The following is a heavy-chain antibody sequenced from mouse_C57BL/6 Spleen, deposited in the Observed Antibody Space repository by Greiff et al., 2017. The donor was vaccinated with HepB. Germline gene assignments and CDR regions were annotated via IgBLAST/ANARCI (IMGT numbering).Heavy chain of an antibody. D-gene: IGHD2-4*01. CDR3: ARGDYDYVYFDY. CDR2: FHPYNDDT. CDR1: GYTFTTYP. J-gene: IGHJ2*01. Sequence: VQRVESGAELVKPGASVKMSCKASGYTFTTYPIEWMKQNHGKSLEWIGNFHPYNDDTKYNEKFKGKATLTVEKSSSTVYLELSRLTSDDSAVYYCARGDYDYVYFDYWGQGTTLTVSS. V-gene: IGHV1-47*01.